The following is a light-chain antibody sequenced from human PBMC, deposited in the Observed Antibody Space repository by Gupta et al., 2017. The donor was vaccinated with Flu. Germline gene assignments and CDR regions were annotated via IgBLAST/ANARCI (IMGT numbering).Light chain of an antibody. CDR3: MKGTPPWT. V-gene: IGKV2-30*01. Sequence: DVVITPSPLSLHVTLGQPAPIPCWSSHRLVYSDGNTYLYWLQQRPAQSPRRLIDEDSNRDFGVPVRFSGSGSDTDFTLKSSRVEDEDVGVYYCMKGTPPWTFGQGTKLEIK. CDR1: HRLVYSDGNTY. CDR2: EDS. J-gene: IGKJ2*02.